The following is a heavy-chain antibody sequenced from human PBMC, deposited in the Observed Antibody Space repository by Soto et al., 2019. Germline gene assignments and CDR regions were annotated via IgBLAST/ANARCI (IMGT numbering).Heavy chain of an antibody. V-gene: IGHV4-61*03. Sequence: PSETLSLTGSVSGGSVSSGSYYWSWIRKPPGKGLEWIGHVYFTGGTDYNPSLKSRVTISLDTSKNHFSLRLSSVTAADTAVYYCARDRGRLGFFDYWGQGALVTAPQ. CDR3: ARDRGRLGFFDY. D-gene: IGHD5-12*01. CDR1: GGSVSSGSYY. CDR2: VYFTGGT. J-gene: IGHJ4*02.